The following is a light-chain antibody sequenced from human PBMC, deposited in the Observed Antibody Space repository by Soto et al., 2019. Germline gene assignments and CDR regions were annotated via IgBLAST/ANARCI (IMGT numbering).Light chain of an antibody. CDR3: SSYRRSSTLV. Sequence: QSVLTQPASVCGSPGQSITISCTGTVSDVGGYNYVSWYQQHPGKAPKLMIYEVSNRPSGVSNRFSGSKSDNTASLTISGLQAEDEADYYCSSYRRSSTLVFGSGTKVTVL. CDR1: VSDVGGYNY. J-gene: IGLJ1*01. CDR2: EVS. V-gene: IGLV2-14*01.